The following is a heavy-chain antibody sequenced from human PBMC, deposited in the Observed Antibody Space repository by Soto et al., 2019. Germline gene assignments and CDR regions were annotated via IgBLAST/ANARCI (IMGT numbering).Heavy chain of an antibody. CDR1: GYTFTSHY. CDR3: ARDHAMTTEVTPVPAFDV. J-gene: IGHJ3*01. D-gene: IGHD4-17*01. V-gene: IGHV1-46*01. Sequence: GASVKVSCKPSGYTFTSHYIHWVRQAPGQGPEWMGIINPDGGSASDAQKFQGRVTMTSDTSTSTVYMELSSLRSEDTAVYYCARDHAMTTEVTPVPAFDVWGQGTMVTVSS. CDR2: INPDGGSA.